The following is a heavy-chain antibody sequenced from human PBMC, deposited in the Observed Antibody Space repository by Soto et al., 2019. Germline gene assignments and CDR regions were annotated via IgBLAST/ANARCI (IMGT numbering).Heavy chain of an antibody. J-gene: IGHJ5*02. D-gene: IGHD6-6*01. CDR1: GYTFTSYG. CDR3: ARDVIEYSSSNWFDP. Sequence: SVKVSCKASGYTFTSYGISWVRQAPGQGLEWMGGIIPIIGTANYAQKFQGRVTITADESTSTAYMELSSLRSEDTAVYYCARDVIEYSSSNWFDPWGQGTLVTVSS. CDR2: IIPIIGTA. V-gene: IGHV1-69*13.